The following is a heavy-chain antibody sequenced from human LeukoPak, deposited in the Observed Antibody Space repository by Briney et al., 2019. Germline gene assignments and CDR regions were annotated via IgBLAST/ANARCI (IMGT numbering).Heavy chain of an antibody. CDR3: AREDSGHSSGWNYFDY. CDR1: GGSISSYY. J-gene: IGHJ4*02. Sequence: SETLSLTCTVAGGSISSYYWSWIRQPAGKGLEWIGRIYTSGSTNHNPSLKSRVTMSVDTSKNQFSLKLSSVTAADTAVYYCAREDSGHSSGWNYFDYWGQGTLVTVSS. V-gene: IGHV4-4*07. CDR2: IYTSGST. D-gene: IGHD6-19*01.